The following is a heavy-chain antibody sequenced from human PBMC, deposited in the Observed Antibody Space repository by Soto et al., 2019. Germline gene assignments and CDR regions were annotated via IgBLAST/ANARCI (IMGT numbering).Heavy chain of an antibody. CDR1: GFSFSNYA. CDR2: IGGSGGPT. Sequence: GGSLRLSCAASGFSFSNYAMTWVRQAPGKGLEWVSTIGGSGGPTNYADSVEGRFTISRDSSKNTLYLQMNSLRAEDTAVYYCAKGRTTVTVGYWGQGTLVTVSS. D-gene: IGHD4-17*01. J-gene: IGHJ4*02. V-gene: IGHV3-23*01. CDR3: AKGRTTVTVGY.